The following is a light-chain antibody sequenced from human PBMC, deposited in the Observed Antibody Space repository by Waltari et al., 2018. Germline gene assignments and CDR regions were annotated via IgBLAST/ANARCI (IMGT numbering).Light chain of an antibody. V-gene: IGLV2-8*01. J-gene: IGLJ2*01. Sequence: QSALTQPPSASGSPGQPVTISCTGTSSDVGAYNYVSWYQQHPGKAPKLMIYEVTKRPSGVPDRFSGSKSGNTASLTVSGLQAEDEADYYCSSYAGSNKGVFGGGTHLTVL. CDR2: EVT. CDR3: SSYAGSNKGV. CDR1: SSDVGAYNY.